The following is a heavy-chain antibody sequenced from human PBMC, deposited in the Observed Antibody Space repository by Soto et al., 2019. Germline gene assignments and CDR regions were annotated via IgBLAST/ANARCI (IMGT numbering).Heavy chain of an antibody. J-gene: IGHJ3*02. V-gene: IGHV3-21*01. Sequence: EVQLVESGGGLVKPGGSLRLSCAASGFTFSTHSMNWVRQAPGKGLEWVSSISSGSSYIYYADSVKGRFTISRDNAKNSLDLQKNSVRLEDRVVYYCGSDVSYCSGGSCYATYACDIWGQGTMVTVSS. D-gene: IGHD2-15*01. CDR2: ISSGSSYI. CDR1: GFTFSTHS. CDR3: GSDVSYCSGGSCYATYACDI.